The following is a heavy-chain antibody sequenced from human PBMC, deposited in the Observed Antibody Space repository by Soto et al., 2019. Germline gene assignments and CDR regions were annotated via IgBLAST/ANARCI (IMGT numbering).Heavy chain of an antibody. D-gene: IGHD6-13*01. J-gene: IGHJ5*02. V-gene: IGHV4-34*01. CDR3: ARGHKQQLVRSGGWFDP. CDR2: INYSGST. CDR1: GGSFNSYY. Sequence: QVQLQQWGAGLLKPSETLSLTCAVYGGSFNSYYWSWIRQPPGKGLEWIGEINYSGSTNYNPSLKSRVTISVDTSKNPFSLKLSSVTAAGTAVYYCARGHKQQLVRSGGWFDPWGQGTLVTVSS.